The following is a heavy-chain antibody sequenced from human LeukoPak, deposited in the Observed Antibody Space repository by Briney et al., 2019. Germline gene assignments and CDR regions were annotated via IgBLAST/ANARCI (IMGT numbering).Heavy chain of an antibody. CDR2: ISSSSSYI. CDR1: GFTFSSYS. CDR3: ARVMYSGSSLAAFDI. Sequence: PGGSLRLSCAASGFTFSSYSMNWVRQAPGKGLEWVSSISSSSSYIYYADSVKGRFTISRDNAKNSLYLQMNSLRAEDTAVYYCARVMYSGSSLAAFDIWGQGTMVTVSS. D-gene: IGHD1-26*01. V-gene: IGHV3-21*01. J-gene: IGHJ3*02.